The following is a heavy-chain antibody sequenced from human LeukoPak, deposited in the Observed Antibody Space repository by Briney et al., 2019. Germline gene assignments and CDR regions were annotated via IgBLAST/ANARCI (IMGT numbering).Heavy chain of an antibody. J-gene: IGHJ4*02. Sequence: SETLSLTCTVSGGSISGGGYSWTWIRQPPGKNLEWIGYIYDSGSTYYNPSLQSRVTISIDRSKNQFSLKLSSVTAADTAVYYCARYGGSGTYFFDYWGQGTLVTVSS. CDR2: IYDSGST. D-gene: IGHD3-10*01. CDR1: GGSISGGGYS. CDR3: ARYGGSGTYFFDY. V-gene: IGHV4-30-2*01.